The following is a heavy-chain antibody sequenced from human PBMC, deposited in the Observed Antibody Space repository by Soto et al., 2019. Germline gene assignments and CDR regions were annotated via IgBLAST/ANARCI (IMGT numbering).Heavy chain of an antibody. CDR3: ARGGEPIDY. CDR2: INAGNGTT. J-gene: IGHJ4*02. Sequence: APVKVYCNAAGYTFTSYAMHWVRQAPGQGLEWMGGINAGNGTTKYSQKFQGRVTITRDTSASTAYMELSSLRSEDTAVYYCARGGEPIDYWGQGTLVT. CDR1: GYTFTSYA. D-gene: IGHD2-21*01. V-gene: IGHV1-3*01.